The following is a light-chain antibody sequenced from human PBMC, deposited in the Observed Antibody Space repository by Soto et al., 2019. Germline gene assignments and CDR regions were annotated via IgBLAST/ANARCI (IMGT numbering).Light chain of an antibody. V-gene: IGKV3-20*01. CDR2: GAS. CDR1: QSVSSSY. J-gene: IGKJ3*01. CDR3: QQYGRSRFI. Sequence: IVLTQSPGTLSLSPGEKATLSCRSSQSVSSSYLAWYHQKPGQSPRPLIYGASSRATGVPDRFRGSGSGTDFTLTISRLETEDFAVYYCQQYGRSRFIFGPGTKVDI.